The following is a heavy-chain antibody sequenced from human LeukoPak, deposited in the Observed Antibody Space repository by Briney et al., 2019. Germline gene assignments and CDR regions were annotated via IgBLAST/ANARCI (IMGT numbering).Heavy chain of an antibody. V-gene: IGHV3-64*01. D-gene: IGHD3-22*01. Sequence: GGSLRLSCEVSGFTFSTCVMHWVRQAPRKGLEYVSGINGNSVEGRFTISRDNSKNSLYLQMDSLRDEDMAVYYCAREGHSSGNCGALDIWGQGTMVSVSS. CDR2: I. CDR3: AREGHSSGNCGALDI. CDR1: GFTFSTCV. J-gene: IGHJ3*02.